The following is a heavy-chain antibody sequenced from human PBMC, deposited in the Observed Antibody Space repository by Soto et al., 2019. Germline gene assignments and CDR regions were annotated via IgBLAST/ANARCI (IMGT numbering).Heavy chain of an antibody. J-gene: IGHJ4*02. CDR1: GLTFSSYS. CDR2: ISSSSSYI. CDR3: AREGSSGRPLDY. Sequence: PGGSLRLSCAASGLTFSSYSMNWVRQAPGKGLEWVSSISSSSSYIYYADSVKGRFTISRDNAKNSLYLQMNSLKGEDTAVYYCAREGSSGRPLDYWGPGTLVTVSS. V-gene: IGHV3-21*01. D-gene: IGHD6-19*01.